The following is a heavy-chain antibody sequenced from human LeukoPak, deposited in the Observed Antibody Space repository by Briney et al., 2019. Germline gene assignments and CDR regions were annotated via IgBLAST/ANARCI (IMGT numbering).Heavy chain of an antibody. CDR1: GYSFTSYW. Sequence: GESLKISCKGSGYSFTSYWIGWVRQMPGKGLEWMGIIYPGDSDTRYSPSFQGQVTISADKSISTAYLQWSSLKASDTAMYYCARQAYCSGGSCETPYWGQGALVTVSS. D-gene: IGHD2-15*01. J-gene: IGHJ4*02. V-gene: IGHV5-51*01. CDR2: IYPGDSDT. CDR3: ARQAYCSGGSCETPY.